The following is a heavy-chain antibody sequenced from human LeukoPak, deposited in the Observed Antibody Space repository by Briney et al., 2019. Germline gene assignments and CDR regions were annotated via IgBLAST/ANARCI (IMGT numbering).Heavy chain of an antibody. J-gene: IGHJ4*02. V-gene: IGHV1-24*01. CDR3: ATGWVRLYGGNSHFDY. Sequence: ALVKVSCKVSGYTLTELSMHWVRQAPGKGLEWMGGFDPEDGETIYAQKFQGRVTMTEDTSTDTAYMELSSLRSEDTAVYYCATGWVRLYGGNSHFDYWGQGTLVTVSS. CDR2: FDPEDGET. D-gene: IGHD4-17*01. CDR1: GYTLTELS.